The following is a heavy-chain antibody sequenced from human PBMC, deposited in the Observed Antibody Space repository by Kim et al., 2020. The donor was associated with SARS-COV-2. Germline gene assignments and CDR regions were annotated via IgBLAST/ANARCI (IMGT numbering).Heavy chain of an antibody. CDR1: GGSFSGYY. Sequence: SETLSLICAVYGGSFSGYYWSWIRQPPGKGLEWIGEINHSGSTNYNPSLKSRVTISVDTSKNQFSLKLSSVTAADTAVYYCARGGGEPLNYWGQGTLVTV. J-gene: IGHJ4*02. CDR2: INHSGST. V-gene: IGHV4-34*01. CDR3: ARGGGEPLNY. D-gene: IGHD1-26*01.